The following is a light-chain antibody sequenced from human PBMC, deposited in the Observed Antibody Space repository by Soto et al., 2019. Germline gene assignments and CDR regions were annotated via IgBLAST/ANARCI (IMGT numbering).Light chain of an antibody. CDR2: DVS. V-gene: IGLV2-11*01. J-gene: IGLJ1*01. CDR3: CSYAGSYTYV. Sequence: TQPRSLSGSPGQSITISCTGSSSDVGGYEYVSWFQQDPGKAPKLMIYDVSARPSGVPNRFSGSKSGSTASLTISGLQADDEGDYYCCSYAGSYTYVFGTGTKVTVL. CDR1: SSDVGGYEY.